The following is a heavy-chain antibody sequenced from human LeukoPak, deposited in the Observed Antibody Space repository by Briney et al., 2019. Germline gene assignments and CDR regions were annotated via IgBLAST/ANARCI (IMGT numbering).Heavy chain of an antibody. V-gene: IGHV1-8*01. Sequence: ASVKVSCKASGYTFTSYDINWVRQAPGQGLEWMGWMNPNSGNTGYAQKFQGRVTMTRNTSISTAYMELSSLRSEDTAVYYCARAYDFWSGYYTGIRYYYYYMDVWGKGTTVTVSS. CDR1: GYTFTSYD. J-gene: IGHJ6*03. D-gene: IGHD3-3*01. CDR3: ARAYDFWSGYYTGIRYYYYYMDV. CDR2: MNPNSGNT.